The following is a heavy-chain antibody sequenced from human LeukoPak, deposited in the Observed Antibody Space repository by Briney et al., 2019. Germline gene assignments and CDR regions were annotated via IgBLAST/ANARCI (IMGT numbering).Heavy chain of an antibody. J-gene: IGHJ3*02. Sequence: SVKVSCKASGGTFSSYAVSWVRQAPGQGLEWMGGIIPIFGTANYAQKFQGRVTITADESTSTAYMELSSLRSEDTAVYYCARLRTGAFDIWGQGTMVTVSS. CDR3: ARLRTGAFDI. CDR1: GGTFSSYA. V-gene: IGHV1-69*13. CDR2: IIPIFGTA.